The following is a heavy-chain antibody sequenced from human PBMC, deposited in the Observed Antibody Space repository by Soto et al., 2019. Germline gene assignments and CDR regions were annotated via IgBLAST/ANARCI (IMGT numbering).Heavy chain of an antibody. D-gene: IGHD6-13*01. CDR3: ARAYQGSSWYRGAFDI. J-gene: IGHJ3*02. V-gene: IGHV6-1*01. CDR2: TYYRSKWYN. Sequence: PSQTLSLTCAISGDSFSSNSAAWNWIRQSPSRGLEWLGRTYYRSKWYNDYAVSVKSRITINPDTSKNQFSLQLNSVTPEDTAVYYCARAYQGSSWYRGAFDIWGQGTMVTVSS. CDR1: GDSFSSNSAA.